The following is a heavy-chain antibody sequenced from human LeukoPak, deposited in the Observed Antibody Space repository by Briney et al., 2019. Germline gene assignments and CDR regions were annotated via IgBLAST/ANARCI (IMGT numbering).Heavy chain of an antibody. CDR2: ISGSGGYT. CDR1: GFTLSSCA. D-gene: IGHD3-10*01. CDR3: AKANRFPSGTQGEYYYYFGMDV. V-gene: IGHV3-23*01. J-gene: IGHJ6*02. Sequence: HPGGSLRLSCAASGFTLSSCAMNWVRQAPGKGLEWVSVISGSGGYTYYADSVKGRFTISRDNSKNTLFLQMNSLRAEDTAVYYCAKANRFPSGTQGEYYYYFGMDVWGQGTTVTVSS.